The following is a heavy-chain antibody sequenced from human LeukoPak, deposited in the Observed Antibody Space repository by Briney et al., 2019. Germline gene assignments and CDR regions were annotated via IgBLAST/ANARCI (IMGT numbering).Heavy chain of an antibody. CDR1: GGSISSYY. D-gene: IGHD5-12*01. Sequence: SETLSLTCAVYGGSISSYYWSWIRQPAGKGLEWIGRIYTSGSTNYNPSLKSRVTMSVDTSKNQFSLKLSSVTAADTAVYYCARDLTVATRNAFDIWGQGTMVTVSS. CDR2: IYTSGST. J-gene: IGHJ3*02. V-gene: IGHV4-4*07. CDR3: ARDLTVATRNAFDI.